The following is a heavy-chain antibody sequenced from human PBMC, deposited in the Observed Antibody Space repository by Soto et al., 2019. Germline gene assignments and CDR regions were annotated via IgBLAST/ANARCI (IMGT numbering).Heavy chain of an antibody. Sequence: PSETLSLTCTVSGGSISSGDYYWSWIRQPPGKGLEWIGYIYYSGSTYYNPSLKSRVTISVDTSKNQFSLKLSSVTAADTAVYYCARAEPHTAMWNYGMDAWGQGTTVTVSS. V-gene: IGHV4-30-4*01. D-gene: IGHD5-18*01. CDR2: IYYSGST. CDR1: GGSISSGDYY. J-gene: IGHJ6*02. CDR3: ARAEPHTAMWNYGMDA.